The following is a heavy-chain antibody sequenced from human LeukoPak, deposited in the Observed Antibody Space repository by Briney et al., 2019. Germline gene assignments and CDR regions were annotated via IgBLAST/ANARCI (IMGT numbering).Heavy chain of an antibody. Sequence: ASVKVSCKASGYTFTSYYMHWVRQAPGQGLEWMGIINPSGGSTSYAQKFQGRVTMTRDTSTSTVYMELSSLRSEDTAVYYCARGSFEVVTAIRKIEAYYFDYWGQGTLVTVSS. V-gene: IGHV1-46*01. CDR1: GYTFTSYY. CDR3: ARGSFEVVTAIRKIEAYYFDY. D-gene: IGHD2-21*02. CDR2: INPSGGST. J-gene: IGHJ4*02.